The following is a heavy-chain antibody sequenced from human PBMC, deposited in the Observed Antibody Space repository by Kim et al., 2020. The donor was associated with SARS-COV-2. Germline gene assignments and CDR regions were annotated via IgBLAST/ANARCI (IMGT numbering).Heavy chain of an antibody. CDR1: GYTFTSYA. CDR3: ARLDHPTQNYYYYYGMDV. CDR2: INTNTGNP. V-gene: IGHV7-4-1*01. J-gene: IGHJ6*02. D-gene: IGHD1-1*01. Sequence: ASVKVSCKASGYTFTSYAMNWVRQAPGQGLEWMGWINTNTGNPTYAQGFTGRFVFSLDTSVSTAYLQICSLKAEDTAVYYCARLDHPTQNYYYYYGMDVWGQGTTVTVS.